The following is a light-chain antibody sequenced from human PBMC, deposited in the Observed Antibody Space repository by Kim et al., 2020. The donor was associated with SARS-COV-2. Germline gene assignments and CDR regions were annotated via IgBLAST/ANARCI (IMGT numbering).Light chain of an antibody. Sequence: DIQMTQSPSTLSASVGDRVTITCRTTQSISSHLNWYQQKPGRAPKLLISAASTLQGGVPSRFSGSGSETDFTLTISSLQPGDFATYFCQQSYITPFTLGPGTKLDIK. CDR2: AAS. CDR3: QQSYITPFT. CDR1: QSISSH. J-gene: IGKJ3*01. V-gene: IGKV1-39*01.